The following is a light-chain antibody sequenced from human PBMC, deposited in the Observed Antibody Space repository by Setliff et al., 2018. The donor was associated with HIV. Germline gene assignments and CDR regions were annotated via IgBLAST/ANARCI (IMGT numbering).Light chain of an antibody. CDR2: DAT. V-gene: IGLV2-11*01. CDR3: CSYAGSYTSLYV. Sequence: QSALAQPRSVSGSPGQSVTISCTGTSSDVGGYNYVSWFQHLPGKAPKLMIYDATKRPSGAPDRFSGSKSGNTASLTISGLQSEDEADYYCCSYAGSYTSLYVFGTGTKGTVL. J-gene: IGLJ1*01. CDR1: SSDVGGYNY.